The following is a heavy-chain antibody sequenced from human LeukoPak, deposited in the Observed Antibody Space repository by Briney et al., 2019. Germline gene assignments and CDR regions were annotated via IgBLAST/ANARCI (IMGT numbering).Heavy chain of an antibody. Sequence: SGGSLRLSCTTSGFTFSSYAMSWVRQAPGKGLQWVSGINAGDRSTYYAESVKGRFTISRDNSKNTLYLQMNSLRVEDTAVYYCAKDFVAVAGGKVDCWGQGTLVTVSS. CDR2: INAGDRST. CDR3: AKDFVAVAGGKVDC. CDR1: GFTFSSYA. J-gene: IGHJ4*02. V-gene: IGHV3-23*01. D-gene: IGHD6-19*01.